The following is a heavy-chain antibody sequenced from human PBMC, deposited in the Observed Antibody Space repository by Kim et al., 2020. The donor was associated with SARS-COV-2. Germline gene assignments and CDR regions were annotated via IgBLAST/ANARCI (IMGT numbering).Heavy chain of an antibody. CDR2: IYYSGST. Sequence: SETLSLTCTVSGGSISSSSYYWGWIRQPPGKGLEWIGSIYYSGSTYYNPSLKSRVTISVDTSKNQFSLKLSSVTAADTAVYYCARHWDSSGWTDYWGQGTLVTVSS. CDR1: GGSISSSSYY. V-gene: IGHV4-39*01. J-gene: IGHJ4*02. CDR3: ARHWDSSGWTDY. D-gene: IGHD6-19*01.